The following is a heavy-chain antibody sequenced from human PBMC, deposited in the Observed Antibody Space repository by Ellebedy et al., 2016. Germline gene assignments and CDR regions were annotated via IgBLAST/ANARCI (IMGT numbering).Heavy chain of an antibody. CDR1: GYTFTDYY. CDR3: ARDRDTAMVTFKTYYYYAMDV. V-gene: IGHV1-46*01. D-gene: IGHD5-18*01. CDR2: IHRSDAKT. J-gene: IGHJ6*02. Sequence: ASVKVSCKASGYTFTDYYMSWVRQAPGQGFEWMGIIHRSDAKTTYARNFQGRVTMTRDTSTSTVYMELSSLRSEDTAVYYCARDRDTAMVTFKTYYYYAMDVWGQGTTVTVSS.